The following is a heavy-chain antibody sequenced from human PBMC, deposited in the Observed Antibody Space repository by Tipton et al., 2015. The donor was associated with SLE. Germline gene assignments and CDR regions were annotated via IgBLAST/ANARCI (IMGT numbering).Heavy chain of an antibody. Sequence: TLSLTCTVSGGSISSSSYSWGWIRQPPGKGLEWIGTIYFSGTSYYNPSLQSRVIISVDTSKNQFSLKLSSVTAADTAFYYCARLRSDWQMTDYYLDYWGQGTLVTVTS. CDR2: IYFSGTS. CDR3: ARLRSDWQMTDYYLDY. V-gene: IGHV4-39*07. J-gene: IGHJ4*02. D-gene: IGHD6-19*01. CDR1: GGSISSSSYS.